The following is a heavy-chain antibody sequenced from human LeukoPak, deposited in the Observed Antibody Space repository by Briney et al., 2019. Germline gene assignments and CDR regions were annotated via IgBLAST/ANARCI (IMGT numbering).Heavy chain of an antibody. D-gene: IGHD2-21*02. CDR3: ARVRGGDPPTSNWFDP. J-gene: IGHJ5*02. Sequence: SETLSLTCTVSGGSISSSSYYWGWIRQPPGKGLEWIGSIYYSGSTYYNPSLKSRVTISVDTSKNQFSLKLSSVTAADTAVYYCARVRGGDPPTSNWFDPWGQGTLVTVSS. CDR1: GGSISSSSYY. CDR2: IYYSGST. V-gene: IGHV4-39*07.